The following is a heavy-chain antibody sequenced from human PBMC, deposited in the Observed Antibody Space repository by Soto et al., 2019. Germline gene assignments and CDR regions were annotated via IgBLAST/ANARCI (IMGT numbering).Heavy chain of an antibody. CDR3: AGGVRTGNYGMDV. Sequence: ASVKVSCKASGGTFTNYAISWVRQAPGQGPEWMGAIIPMFGTSSYAQRSQGTVTITADDSTSTAYMELSSLRSEDTAVYYCAGGVRTGNYGMDVWGQGTTVTVSS. V-gene: IGHV1-69*13. D-gene: IGHD3-10*01. J-gene: IGHJ6*02. CDR2: IIPMFGTS. CDR1: GGTFTNYA.